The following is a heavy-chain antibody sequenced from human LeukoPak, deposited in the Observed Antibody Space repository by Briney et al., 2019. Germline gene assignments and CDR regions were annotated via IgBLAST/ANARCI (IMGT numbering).Heavy chain of an antibody. CDR2: ISSSSSTM. CDR1: GFTFSSYS. CDR3: ARMVAANDY. J-gene: IGHJ4*02. D-gene: IGHD2-15*01. V-gene: IGHV3-48*01. Sequence: GGSLRLSCAASGFTFSSYSMTWVRQAPGKGLEWVSYISSSSSTMYYADSVKGRFTISRDNAKNSLYLQMNSLRAEDTAVYYCARMVAANDYWGQGTLVTVSS.